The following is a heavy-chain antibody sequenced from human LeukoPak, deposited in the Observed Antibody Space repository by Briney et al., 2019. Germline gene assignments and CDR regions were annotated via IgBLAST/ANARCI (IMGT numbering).Heavy chain of an antibody. Sequence: PSETLSLTCTVSGGSISSGSYYWSWIRQPAGKGLEWIRRINTSGSTNYNPSLKSRVTISVDTSKNQFSLKLSSVTAADTAVYYCARDTYYYDSSGYYPYYMDVWGKGTTVTVSS. V-gene: IGHV4-61*02. CDR3: ARDTYYYDSSGYYPYYMDV. CDR2: INTSGST. D-gene: IGHD3-22*01. J-gene: IGHJ6*03. CDR1: GGSISSGSYY.